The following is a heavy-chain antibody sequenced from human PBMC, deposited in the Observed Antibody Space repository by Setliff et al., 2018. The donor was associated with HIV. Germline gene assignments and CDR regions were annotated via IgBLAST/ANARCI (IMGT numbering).Heavy chain of an antibody. CDR2: INAGNGNT. D-gene: IGHD6-19*01. Sequence: ASVKVSCKASGYTFTSYAMHWVRQAPGQRLEWMGWINAGNGNTKYSQKFQGRVTITRDTSTSTAYMELSSLRSEDTAVYYCARDSGQGSGWPQNAFDIWGQGTVVTVSS. CDR1: GYTFTSYA. V-gene: IGHV1-3*01. J-gene: IGHJ3*02. CDR3: ARDSGQGSGWPQNAFDI.